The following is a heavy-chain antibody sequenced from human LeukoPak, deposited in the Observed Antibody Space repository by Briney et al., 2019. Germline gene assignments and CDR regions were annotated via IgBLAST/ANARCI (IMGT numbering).Heavy chain of an antibody. Sequence: PGGSLRLSCAASGFTFSSYGMHRVRQAPGKGLEWVAVIWYDGSNKYYADSVKGRFTISRDNSKNTLYLQMNSLRAEDTAVYYCARDGLRAAGTHFDYWGQGTLVTVSS. CDR2: IWYDGSNK. J-gene: IGHJ4*02. CDR1: GFTFSSYG. V-gene: IGHV3-33*01. D-gene: IGHD6-13*01. CDR3: ARDGLRAAGTHFDY.